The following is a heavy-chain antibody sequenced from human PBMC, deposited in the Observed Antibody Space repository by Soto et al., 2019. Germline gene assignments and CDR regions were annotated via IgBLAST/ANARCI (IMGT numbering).Heavy chain of an antibody. V-gene: IGHV3-30-3*01. J-gene: IGHJ6*02. CDR3: VSLFLGFRHYYYGMDV. CDR2: VSYDGSNK. D-gene: IGHD2-2*03. CDR1: GFTFSSYA. Sequence: GGSLRLSCAASGFTFSSYAMHWVRQAPGKGLKWVAVVSYDGSNKYYADSVKGRYTISRDNSKNTLYLQMNSLRAEDTSVFFCVSLFLGFRHYYYGMDVWGQGTTVTVSS.